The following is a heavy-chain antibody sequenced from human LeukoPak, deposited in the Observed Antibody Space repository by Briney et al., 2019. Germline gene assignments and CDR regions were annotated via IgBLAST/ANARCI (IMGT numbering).Heavy chain of an antibody. CDR1: AYSFTNYS. CDR2: IYPGDSNT. D-gene: IGHD1-26*01. Sequence: GESLNISSEGSAYSFTNYSIGWVRQMPAKGLAWMGIIYPGDSNTRYSASFQSQVTISADKSISTAYLQWSRLKASDTAMFYCARQSGSPKAFDYWGQGTLVTVSS. V-gene: IGHV5-51*01. CDR3: ARQSGSPKAFDY. J-gene: IGHJ4*02.